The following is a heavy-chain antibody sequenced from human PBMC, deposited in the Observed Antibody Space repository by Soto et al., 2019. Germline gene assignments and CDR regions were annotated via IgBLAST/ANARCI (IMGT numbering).Heavy chain of an antibody. J-gene: IGHJ6*03. V-gene: IGHV3-21*01. D-gene: IGHD3-10*01. CDR3: ARDPRPNYGSGSYYSYYYYYYMDV. CDR1: GFTFSTYS. CDR2: ISSSSSYI. Sequence: EVQLVESGGGLVKPGGSLRLSCAASGFTFSTYSMNWVRQAPGKGLEWVSSISSSSSYIYYEDSVKGRFTVSRDNAKTSLYLQMNSLRAEDTAVYYCARDPRPNYGSGSYYSYYYYYYMDVWGKGTTVTVSS.